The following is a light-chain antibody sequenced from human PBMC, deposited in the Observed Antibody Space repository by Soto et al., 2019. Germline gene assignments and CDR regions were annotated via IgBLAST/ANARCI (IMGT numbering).Light chain of an antibody. J-gene: IGKJ2*01. V-gene: IGKV1-39*01. CDR3: QQSYGARYT. Sequence: DVQMTQSPSSLSASVGDRVTITCRASQSTAKYLNWYQQKPGEAPKLLIYGASSLQTGVPSRFSGSGSGTDFTLTISSLQSGDFATYYCQQSYGARYTFGQGTKLEIK. CDR1: QSTAKY. CDR2: GAS.